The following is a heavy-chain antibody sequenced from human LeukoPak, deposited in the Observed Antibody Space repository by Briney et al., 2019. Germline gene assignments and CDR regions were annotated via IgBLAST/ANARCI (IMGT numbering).Heavy chain of an antibody. D-gene: IGHD3-9*01. Sequence: SCKASGGTFSNYGMHWVRQAPGKGLEWVAFIRYDGSNKYYADSVKGRFTISRDNSKNTVYLQMNSLRAEDTAVYYCAKYDILTGTQKEWGQGTLVTVSS. V-gene: IGHV3-30*02. CDR2: IRYDGSNK. CDR3: AKYDILTGTQKE. J-gene: IGHJ4*02. CDR1: GGTFSNYG.